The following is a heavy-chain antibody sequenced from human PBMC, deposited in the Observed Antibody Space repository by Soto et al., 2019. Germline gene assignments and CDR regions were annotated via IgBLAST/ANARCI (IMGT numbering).Heavy chain of an antibody. J-gene: IGHJ4*02. CDR1: GFTFSSHA. CDR3: AKDERGTTLFDH. Sequence: EVQLLESGGGLVQPGGSLRLSCAASGFTFSSHAMSWVRQAPGKGLEWVSAISGGGGSTYYADSVKGRFTISRDNSKNTLYLQMNSLRAEDTAAYYCAKDERGTTLFDHWGQGTLVTVSS. V-gene: IGHV3-23*01. D-gene: IGHD1-26*01. CDR2: ISGGGGST.